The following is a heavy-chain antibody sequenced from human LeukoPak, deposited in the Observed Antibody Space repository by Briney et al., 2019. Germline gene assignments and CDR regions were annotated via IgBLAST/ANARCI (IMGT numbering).Heavy chain of an antibody. CDR3: AKGWDYGDYSPKDY. Sequence: PGGSLRLSCAASGFTFSSYAMSWVRQAPGKGLEWVSAISGSGGSTYYADSVKGRFTISRDNSKNTLYLQMNSLRAEDTAVYYCAKGWDYGDYSPKDYWGQGTLVTVSS. CDR1: GFTFSSYA. J-gene: IGHJ4*02. D-gene: IGHD4-17*01. V-gene: IGHV3-23*01. CDR2: ISGSGGST.